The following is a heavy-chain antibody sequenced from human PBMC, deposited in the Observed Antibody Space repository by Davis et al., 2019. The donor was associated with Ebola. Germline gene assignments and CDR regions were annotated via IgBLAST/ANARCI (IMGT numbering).Heavy chain of an antibody. D-gene: IGHD3-16*01. J-gene: IGHJ6*02. CDR1: GFTFGDYA. V-gene: IGHV3-49*04. CDR2: IRSKAYGGTT. Sequence: GESLKISCTASGFTFGDYAMSWVRQAPGKGLEWVGFIRSKAYGGTTEYAASVKGRFTISRDDSKSIAYLQMNSLKTEDTAVYYCTQGGHDYVFYYGMDVWGQGTTVTVSS. CDR3: TQGGHDYVFYYGMDV.